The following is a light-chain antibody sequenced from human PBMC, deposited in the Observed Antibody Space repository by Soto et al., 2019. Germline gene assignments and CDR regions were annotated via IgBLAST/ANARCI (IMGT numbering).Light chain of an antibody. CDR3: QQYGSSRVFT. J-gene: IGKJ3*01. Sequence: EIVLTQSPGTLSLSPGERATLSCRASQSVSSSYLAWYQQKPGQAPRLLIYGASSRATGIPDRFSGSGSGTDFTLTISRLEPEDFAVYYCQQYGSSRVFTFGPGTKVDNK. CDR2: GAS. V-gene: IGKV3-20*01. CDR1: QSVSSSY.